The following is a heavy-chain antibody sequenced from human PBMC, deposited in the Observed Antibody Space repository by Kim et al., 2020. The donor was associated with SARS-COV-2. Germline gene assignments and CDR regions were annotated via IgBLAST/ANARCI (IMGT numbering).Heavy chain of an antibody. D-gene: IGHD3-10*01. V-gene: IGHV3-30*18. J-gene: IGHJ4*02. CDR1: GFTFSNYG. Sequence: GGSLRLSCAASGFTFSNYGMHWVRQAPGKGLEWVAVISYDGTNKYYAESVKGRFTISRDNSKNTLYLQMNSLRVEDTAVYYCAKDFGFRELLYNTQGDYWGQGTLVTVSS. CDR2: ISYDGTNK. CDR3: AKDFGFRELLYNTQGDY.